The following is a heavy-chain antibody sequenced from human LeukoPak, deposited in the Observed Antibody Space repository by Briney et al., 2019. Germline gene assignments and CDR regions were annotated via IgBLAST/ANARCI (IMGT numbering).Heavy chain of an antibody. CDR1: GGSFSSSSYY. Sequence: SETLSLTCTVSGGSFSSSSYYWGWIRQPPGKGLEWIGSIYYSGSTYYNPSLKSRVTVSVDTSKIQFSLNLNSVTAAGTAVYYCARTYSSSRNDAFDIWGQGTMVTVSS. V-gene: IGHV4-39*01. D-gene: IGHD6-13*01. CDR2: IYYSGST. CDR3: ARTYSSSRNDAFDI. J-gene: IGHJ3*02.